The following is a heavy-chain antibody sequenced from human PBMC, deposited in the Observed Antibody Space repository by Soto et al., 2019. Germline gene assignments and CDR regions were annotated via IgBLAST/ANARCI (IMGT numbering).Heavy chain of an antibody. CDR2: INNGGSS. V-gene: IGHV4-34*01. CDR1: GGSSSGYY. CDR3: ARGRGDGYNQNWYFDL. J-gene: IGHJ2*01. Sequence: SETLSLTCAVYGGSSSGYYWSWIRQPPGKGLEWIGEINNGGSSNYNPSLKSRGSMSVGTSNNQFSLKLTSVTAADTAVYYCARGRGDGYNQNWYFDLWGRGTLVTVSS. D-gene: IGHD3-10*01.